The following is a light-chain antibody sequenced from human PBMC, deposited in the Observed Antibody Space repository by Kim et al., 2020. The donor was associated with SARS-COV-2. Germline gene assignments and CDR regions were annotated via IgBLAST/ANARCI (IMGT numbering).Light chain of an antibody. J-gene: IGLJ3*02. CDR1: STTLGGDF. V-gene: IGLV1-47*01. CDR2: GNT. CDR3: AAWDDSLSGPWV. Sequence: GITTSRSASSTTLGGDFVYWYQQLPGTAPKLLIYGNTQRPSGVPDRFSGSKSGTSASLAISGLRPDDEADYYCAAWDDSLSGPWVFGGGTQLTVL.